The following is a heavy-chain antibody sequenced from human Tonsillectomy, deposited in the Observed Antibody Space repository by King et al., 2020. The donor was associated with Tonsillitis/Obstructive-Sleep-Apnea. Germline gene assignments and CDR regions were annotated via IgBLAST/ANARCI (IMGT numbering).Heavy chain of an antibody. CDR1: GYTFTRYV. D-gene: IGHD2-2*02. Sequence: QLVQSGAEVKKPGASVKVSCKASGYTFTRYVITWVRQAPGQGLEWMGWISAYNGNTNYAQNLQGRVTMTTDTSTSTAYMELRSLRSDDTAVYYCARGYQLLYGGYYYYYMDVWGKGTTVTVSS. CDR3: ARGYQLLYGGYYYYYMDV. J-gene: IGHJ6*03. CDR2: ISAYNGNT. V-gene: IGHV1-18*01.